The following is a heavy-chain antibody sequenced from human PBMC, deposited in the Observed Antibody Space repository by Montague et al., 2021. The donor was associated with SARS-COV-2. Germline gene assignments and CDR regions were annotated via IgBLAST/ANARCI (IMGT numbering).Heavy chain of an antibody. Sequence: SAISGDSVSSNLATWNWIRQSPSRGLEWLGRTYYRSKWYNDYAESVKSRITIDPDTSKHQLSLHLNSVTPEDTAVYYCARIPVGSKYYFDFWGQGTLVTVSS. J-gene: IGHJ4*02. CDR2: TYYRSKWYN. CDR1: GDSVSSNLAT. V-gene: IGHV6-1*01. CDR3: ARIPVGSKYYFDF. D-gene: IGHD2-2*01.